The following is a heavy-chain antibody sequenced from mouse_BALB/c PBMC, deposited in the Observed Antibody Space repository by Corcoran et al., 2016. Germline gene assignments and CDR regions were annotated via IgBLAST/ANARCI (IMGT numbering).Heavy chain of an antibody. V-gene: IGHV9-3-1*01. CDR2: INTYTGAP. CDR1: GYTFTNYG. J-gene: IGHJ3*01. CDR3: ARDPAWFAY. Sequence: QIQLVQSGPELKKPGETVKISCKASGYTFTNYGMNWVKQAPGKGLKRLGWINTYTGAPTYADDFKGRFAFSLETSASTAYLQNNNLKNEDTATYICARDPAWFAYWGQGTRVTVSA.